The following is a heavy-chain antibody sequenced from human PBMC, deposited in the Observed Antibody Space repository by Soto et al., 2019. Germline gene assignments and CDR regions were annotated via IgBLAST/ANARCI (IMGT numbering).Heavy chain of an antibody. CDR1: GRSISSGDYY. CDR3: ARHTVSTRYFDY. Sequence: LALTCTVSGRSISSGDYYWSWISQPPGKGLEWIGYIYDSGSTYYNPSLNSPVTISVDTSKNQFSLKLSSVTAADTAVYYCARHTVSTRYFDYWGQGTRVTVSS. CDR2: IYDSGST. D-gene: IGHD4-17*01. J-gene: IGHJ4*02. V-gene: IGHV4-30-4*01.